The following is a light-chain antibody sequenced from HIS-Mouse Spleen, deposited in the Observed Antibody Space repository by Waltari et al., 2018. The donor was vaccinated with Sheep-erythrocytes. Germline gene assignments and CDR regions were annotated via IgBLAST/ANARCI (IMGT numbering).Light chain of an antibody. V-gene: IGLV2-23*01. CDR3: CSYAGSYNHV. Sequence: QSALTQPASVSVSPGHSITISCTGTSSAVGSYNLFAWYQQHPGKAPKLMIYEGSKRPSGVSNRFSGSKSGNTASLTISALQAEDEADYYCCSYAGSYNHVFATGTKVTVL. CDR1: SSAVGSYNL. CDR2: EGS. J-gene: IGLJ1*01.